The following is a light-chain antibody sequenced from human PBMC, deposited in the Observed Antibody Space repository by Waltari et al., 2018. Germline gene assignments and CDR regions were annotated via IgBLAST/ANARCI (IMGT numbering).Light chain of an antibody. J-gene: IGKJ4*01. CDR1: QDIRNH. CDR3: QQYDKLPLT. CDR2: DAS. Sequence: DIHMTQFPSSLSASVGGRVTLTCQATQDIRNHLNWYQQKPGKAPKLLVYDASRLQSGVPSRFGGSRSGTYFTFTISSLQAEDAATYYCQQYDKLPLTFGGGTKVGI. V-gene: IGKV1-33*01.